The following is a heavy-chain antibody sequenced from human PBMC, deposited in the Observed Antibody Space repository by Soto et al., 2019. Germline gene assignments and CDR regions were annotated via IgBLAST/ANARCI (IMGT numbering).Heavy chain of an antibody. Sequence: GGFLRLYCAVSLFNVMSSSVSCVRQAPGKGLEWVSSISSRSDIYFADSVKGRFTISRDNAKNSVSLQMNSLRAEDTAVYYCATNFWSGSRHYYYGMDVWGQGT. CDR2: ISSRSDI. D-gene: IGHD3-3*01. J-gene: IGHJ6*02. V-gene: IGHV3-21*01. CDR1: LFNVMSSS. CDR3: ATNFWSGSRHYYYGMDV.